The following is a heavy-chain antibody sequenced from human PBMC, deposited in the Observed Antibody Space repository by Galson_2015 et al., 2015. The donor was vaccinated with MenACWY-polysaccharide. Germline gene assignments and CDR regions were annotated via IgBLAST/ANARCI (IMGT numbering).Heavy chain of an antibody. J-gene: IGHJ6*02. Sequence: SVKVSCRASGYTFTRYAMNWVRQAPGQRPEWMGWINTDTGNPTYAQGFTGRFVFSLDTSVSTAYLQISSLKAEDTAVYYCARVGARWLATYFYYYAVDVWGQGTTVTVSS. CDR2: INTDTGNP. V-gene: IGHV7-4-1*02. D-gene: IGHD6-19*01. CDR3: ARVGARWLATYFYYYAVDV. CDR1: GYTFTRYA.